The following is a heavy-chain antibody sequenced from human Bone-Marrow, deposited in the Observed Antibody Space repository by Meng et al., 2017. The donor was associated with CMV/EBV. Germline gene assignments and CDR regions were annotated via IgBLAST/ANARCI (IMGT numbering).Heavy chain of an antibody. J-gene: IGHJ6*02. CDR2: IRYDGSNK. D-gene: IGHD4-17*01. CDR3: AKDQFTYGDYVYYYYGMDV. CDR1: GFTFSSYG. Sequence: GGSLRLSCAASGFTFSSYGMHWVRQAPGKGLEWVAFIRYDGSNKYYADSVKGRFTISRDNSKNTLYLQMNSLRAEDTAVYYCAKDQFTYGDYVYYYYGMDVWGQGTTVTVSS. V-gene: IGHV3-30*02.